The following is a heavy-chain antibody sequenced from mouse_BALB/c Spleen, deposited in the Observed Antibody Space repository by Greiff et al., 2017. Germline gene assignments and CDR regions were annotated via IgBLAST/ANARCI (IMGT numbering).Heavy chain of an antibody. CDR2: IRSKSNNYAT. Sequence: EVKLMESGGGLVQPKGSLKLSCAASGFTFNTYAMHWVCQAPGKGLEWVARIRSKSNNYATYYADSVKDRFTISRDDSQSMLYLQMNNLKTEDTAMYYCVREYGNNWYFDVWGAGTTVTVSS. CDR1: GFTFNTYA. D-gene: IGHD2-10*02. V-gene: IGHV10-3*03. CDR3: VREYGNNWYFDV. J-gene: IGHJ1*01.